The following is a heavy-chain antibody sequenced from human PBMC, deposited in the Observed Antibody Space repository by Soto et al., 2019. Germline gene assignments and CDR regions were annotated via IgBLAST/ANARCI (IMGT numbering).Heavy chain of an antibody. CDR2: ISGSGGST. J-gene: IGHJ6*04. CDR1: GFTFCSYA. Sequence: EVQLLESGGGLVQPGGSLRLSCAASGFTFCSYAMSWVRQAPGNGLEWVSAISGSGGSTYYADSVKGRFTISRAYSKNSLYLQLNSLRAEDTSVYYCAKRKDLVSYYYGKDVWAKGTTLPVSS. V-gene: IGHV3-23*01. CDR3: AKRKDLVSYYYGKDV. D-gene: IGHD6-6*01.